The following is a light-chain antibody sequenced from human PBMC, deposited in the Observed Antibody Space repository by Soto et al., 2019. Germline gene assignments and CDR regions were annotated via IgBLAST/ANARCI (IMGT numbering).Light chain of an antibody. CDR2: DAS. J-gene: IGKJ4*01. CDR3: QQYDRWPVT. Sequence: EVVMTQSRATLSVSPGERVTFSCRASQSVTTNLAWYQHKPGQSPRLLISDASTGASGIPPRFSGSGSGTEFTLTIDRLQSADFAVYYCQQYDRWPVTFGGGTKVDIK. V-gene: IGKV3-15*01. CDR1: QSVTTN.